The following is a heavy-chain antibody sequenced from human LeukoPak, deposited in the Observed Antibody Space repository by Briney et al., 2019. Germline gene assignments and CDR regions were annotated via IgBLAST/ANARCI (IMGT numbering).Heavy chain of an antibody. V-gene: IGHV3-23*01. D-gene: IGHD4-17*01. CDR3: ARDLTVTTYRYYYYGMDV. Sequence: GGSLRLSCAASGFTFSSYAMSWVRQAPGKGLEWVSAISGSGGSTYYADSVKGRFTISRDNSKNTLYLQMNSLRAEDTAVYYCARDLTVTTYRYYYYGMDVWGQGTTVTVSS. J-gene: IGHJ6*02. CDR2: ISGSGGST. CDR1: GFTFSSYA.